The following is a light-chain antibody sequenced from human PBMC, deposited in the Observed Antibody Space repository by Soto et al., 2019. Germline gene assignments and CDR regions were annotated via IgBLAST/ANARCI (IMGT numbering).Light chain of an antibody. V-gene: IGLV3-9*01. Sequence: SYELTQPLSVSVALGQTARITCGGNNIGSKNVHWYQQKPGQAPVVVIYKDTNRPSGIPERFSGSSSGNTATLTISRAQAGDEADYYCQVWDSSLVVFGGGTK. CDR2: KDT. CDR1: NIGSKN. CDR3: QVWDSSLVV. J-gene: IGLJ2*01.